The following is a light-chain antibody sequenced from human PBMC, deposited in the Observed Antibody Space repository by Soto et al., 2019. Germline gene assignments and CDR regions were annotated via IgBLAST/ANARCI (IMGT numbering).Light chain of an antibody. V-gene: IGKV3-11*01. J-gene: IGKJ4*01. CDR2: DAS. CDR1: QSVISNY. Sequence: EIVLTQSQGTLSLSPGERATLSCRASQSVISNYLAWYQQKPGQPPRLLIYDASNRATGIPARFSGSGSGTDFTLTISSLEPEDFAVYYCQQRSNWPPLTFGGGTKVDIK. CDR3: QQRSNWPPLT.